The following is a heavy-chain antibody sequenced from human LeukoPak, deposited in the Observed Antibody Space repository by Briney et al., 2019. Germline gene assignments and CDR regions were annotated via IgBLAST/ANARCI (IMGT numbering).Heavy chain of an antibody. CDR1: GGSISSSSYY. J-gene: IGHJ2*01. V-gene: IGHV4-39*07. D-gene: IGHD4-17*01. Sequence: SETLSLTCTVSGGSISSSSYYWGWIRQPPGKGLEWIGSIYYSGSTYYNPSLKSRVTISVDTSKNQFSLKLSSVTAADTAVYYCARDNFLQSSYGDHDMPPPRRSYFDLWGRGTLVTVSS. CDR3: ARDNFLQSSYGDHDMPPPRRSYFDL. CDR2: IYYSGST.